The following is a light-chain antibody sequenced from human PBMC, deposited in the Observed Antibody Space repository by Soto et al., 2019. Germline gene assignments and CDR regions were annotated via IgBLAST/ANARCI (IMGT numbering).Light chain of an antibody. J-gene: IGLJ1*01. CDR3: QSYDSSLSGYV. V-gene: IGLV1-40*01. Sequence: QSVLTQPPSVTAAPGQRVTISCTGSNSNIGAGFDVHWYQQFPGRAPKLLIYGTSNRPSGVPDRFSGSKSGTSASLAITGLQAEDEADYFCQSYDSSLSGYVFGTGTKVTVL. CDR2: GTS. CDR1: NSNIGAGFD.